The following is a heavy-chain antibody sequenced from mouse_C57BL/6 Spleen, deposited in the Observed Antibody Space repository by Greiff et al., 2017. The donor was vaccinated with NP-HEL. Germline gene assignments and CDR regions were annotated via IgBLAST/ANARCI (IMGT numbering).Heavy chain of an antibody. CDR1: GYTFTDYY. J-gene: IGHJ4*01. V-gene: IGHV1-19*01. CDR3: ARRGGHYYYAMDY. Sequence: EVQLQESGPVLVKPGASVKMSCKASGYTFTDYYMNWVKQSHGKSLEWIGVINPYNGGTSYNQKFKGKATLTVDKSSSTAYMELNSLTSEDSAVYYCARRGGHYYYAMDYWGQGTSVTVSS. D-gene: IGHD1-1*02. CDR2: INPYNGGT.